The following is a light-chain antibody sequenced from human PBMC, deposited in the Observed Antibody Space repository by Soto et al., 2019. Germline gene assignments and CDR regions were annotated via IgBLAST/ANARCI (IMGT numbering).Light chain of an antibody. CDR2: DAS. CDR1: QTVSSY. CDR3: QQRSDWPST. Sequence: EIVLTQSPATLSLSPGDRATLSCRASQTVSSYLAWYQQKPGQAPRLLIYDASSRATGIPARFSGSGSGTDFTLTITSLEPEDFAVYYCQQRSDWPSTFCGGTKVEIK. J-gene: IGKJ4*01. V-gene: IGKV3-11*01.